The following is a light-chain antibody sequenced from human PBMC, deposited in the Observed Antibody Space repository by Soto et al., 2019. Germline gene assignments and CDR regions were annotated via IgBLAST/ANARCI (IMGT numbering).Light chain of an antibody. J-gene: IGKJ1*01. CDR3: QQSYSIPRT. CDR2: SAS. V-gene: IGKV1-39*01. Sequence: DIQMTQSPSSLSASVGDRLTIACRASQNIAKSLNWYQQKPGKAPELLIHSASTLQSGVPSRFSGGGTGTDFTLTIDNLQPEDFATYYCQQSYSIPRTFGQGTKVDTK. CDR1: QNIAKS.